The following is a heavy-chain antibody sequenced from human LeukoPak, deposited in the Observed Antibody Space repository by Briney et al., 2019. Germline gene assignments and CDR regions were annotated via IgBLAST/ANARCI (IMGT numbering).Heavy chain of an antibody. Sequence: GGSLRLSCAASGFAFSDYWMTWVRQAPGKGLEWVANIKQDGSEKYLVDSVKGRFTISRDNAKGSLYLQMNSMRAEDTAVYNCARGSGLAGGVPFDYWGQGTLVTVSS. D-gene: IGHD3-10*01. J-gene: IGHJ4*02. CDR3: ARGSGLAGGVPFDY. CDR2: IKQDGSEK. CDR1: GFAFSDYW. V-gene: IGHV3-7*01.